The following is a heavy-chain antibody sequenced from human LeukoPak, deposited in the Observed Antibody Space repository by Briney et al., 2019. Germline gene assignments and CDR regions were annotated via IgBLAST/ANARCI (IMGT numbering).Heavy chain of an antibody. J-gene: IGHJ6*03. Sequence: SVKVSCKASGFTFTSSAVQWVRQARGQRLEWIGWIVVGSGNTNYAQKFQERVTITRDMSTSTAYMELSSLRSEDTAVYYCAARVGAPFYYYYMDVWGKGTTVTVSS. D-gene: IGHD1-26*01. CDR1: GFTFTSSA. V-gene: IGHV1-58*01. CDR2: IVVGSGNT. CDR3: AARVGAPFYYYYMDV.